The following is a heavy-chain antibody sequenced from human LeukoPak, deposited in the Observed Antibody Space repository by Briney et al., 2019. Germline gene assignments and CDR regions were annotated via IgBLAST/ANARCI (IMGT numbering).Heavy chain of an antibody. CDR2: ISWNSGSI. CDR1: GFTFDDYA. V-gene: IGHV3-9*01. D-gene: IGHD5-12*01. J-gene: IGHJ4*02. Sequence: GGSLRLSCAASGFTFDDYAMHWVRQAPGKGLEWVSGISWNSGSIGYADSVKGRFTISRDNAKNSLYLQMNRLRVEDTAIYYCSISGYGLLSSYFDSWGQGTLVTVSS. CDR3: SISGYGLLSSYFDS.